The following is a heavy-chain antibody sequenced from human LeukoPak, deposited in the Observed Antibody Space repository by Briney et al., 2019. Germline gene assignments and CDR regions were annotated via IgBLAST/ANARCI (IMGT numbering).Heavy chain of an antibody. CDR1: GYSISSGYY. CDR3: ARVRRSGYYYGSGSYSPAFDI. CDR2: INHSGST. Sequence: SETLSLTCTVSGYSISSGYYWGWIRQPPGKGLEWIGEINHSGSTNYNPSLKSRVTISVDTSKNQFSLKLSSVTAADTAVYYCARVRRSGYYYGSGSYSPAFDIWGQGTMVTVSS. D-gene: IGHD3-10*01. J-gene: IGHJ3*02. V-gene: IGHV4-38-2*02.